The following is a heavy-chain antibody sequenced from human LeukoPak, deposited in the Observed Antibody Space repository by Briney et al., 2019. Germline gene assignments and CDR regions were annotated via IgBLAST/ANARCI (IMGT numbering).Heavy chain of an antibody. D-gene: IGHD3-10*01. CDR2: IYYSGST. CDR1: GGSISSNNYY. J-gene: IGHJ6*03. CDR3: ARLRYYGSGSYYKGPDYMDV. Sequence: SETLSLTCIVSGGSISSNNYYWGWIRQPPGKALEWIGSIYYSGSTYYNPSLKSRVTISVDTSKNQFSLKLSSVTAADTAVYYCARLRYYGSGSYYKGPDYMDVWGKGTTVTVSS. V-gene: IGHV4-39*01.